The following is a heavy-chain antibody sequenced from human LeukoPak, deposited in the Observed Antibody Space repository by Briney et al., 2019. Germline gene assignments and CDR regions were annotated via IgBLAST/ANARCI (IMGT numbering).Heavy chain of an antibody. Sequence: GRFLRLSCAASGFTFSSYGMHWVRQAPGKGLEWVAVIWYDGSNKYYADSVKGRFTISRDNSKNTLYLQMNSLRAEDTAVYYCARADGWLVGVSYWGQGTLVTVSS. CDR3: ARADGWLVGVSY. D-gene: IGHD6-19*01. J-gene: IGHJ4*02. V-gene: IGHV3-33*01. CDR1: GFTFSSYG. CDR2: IWYDGSNK.